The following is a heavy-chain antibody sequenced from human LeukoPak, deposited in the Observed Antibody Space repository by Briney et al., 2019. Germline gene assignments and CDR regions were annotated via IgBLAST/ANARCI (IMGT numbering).Heavy chain of an antibody. V-gene: IGHV4-31*03. CDR2: IYYSGST. CDR3: ARDGCSSTSCYPGVGFFDY. Sequence: PSETLSLTCTVSGGSISSGGYYWSWIRQHPGKGLEWIGYIYYSGSTYYNPSLKSRVTISVDTSKNQFSLKLSSVTAADTAVYYCARDGCSSTSCYPGVGFFDYWGRGTLVTVSS. D-gene: IGHD2-2*01. CDR1: GGSISSGGYY. J-gene: IGHJ4*02.